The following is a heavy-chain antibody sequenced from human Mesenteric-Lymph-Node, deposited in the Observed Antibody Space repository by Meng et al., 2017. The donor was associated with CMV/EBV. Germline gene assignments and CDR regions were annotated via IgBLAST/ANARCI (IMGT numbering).Heavy chain of an antibody. CDR3: ARDLIGPLDY. CDR2: INWNGATT. Sequence: LSCADSGFNFGDYGMSWVRQPPGKGPEWVSGINWNGATTGYADSVKGRFTISRDNAKNSLYLQMNSLRAEDTALYYCARDLIGPLDYWGQGTLVTVSS. D-gene: IGHD3-16*02. V-gene: IGHV3-20*04. J-gene: IGHJ4*02. CDR1: GFNFGDYG.